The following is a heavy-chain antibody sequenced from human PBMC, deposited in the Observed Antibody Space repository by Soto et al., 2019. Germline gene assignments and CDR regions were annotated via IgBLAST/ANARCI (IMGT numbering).Heavy chain of an antibody. CDR2: INSDGTTT. D-gene: IGHD2-15*01. CDR3: ARKNIDGGSSGLDWLDP. Sequence: GSLRLSCAASGFTFSTYWMHWVRQAPGKGLVWVSRINSDGTTTNYADSVKGRFTISRDNAKNTLYLQMNSLRAEDTAVYYCARKNIDGGSSGLDWLDPWGQGTLVTVSS. CDR1: GFTFSTYW. V-gene: IGHV3-74*01. J-gene: IGHJ5*02.